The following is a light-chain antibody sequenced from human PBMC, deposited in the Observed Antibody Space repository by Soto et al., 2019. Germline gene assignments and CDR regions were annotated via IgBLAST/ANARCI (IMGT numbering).Light chain of an antibody. CDR1: STDVGSYNL. CDR3: CSYAGSSTPCV. Sequence: QSALTQPASVSGSPGQSITISCTGTSTDVGSYNLVSWYQQHPGKAPKLMVYEGSKRPSGVSNRFSGSKSGNTASLTISGRQAEDEADYYCCSYAGSSTPCVFGTGTKLTVL. V-gene: IGLV2-23*01. CDR2: EGS. J-gene: IGLJ1*01.